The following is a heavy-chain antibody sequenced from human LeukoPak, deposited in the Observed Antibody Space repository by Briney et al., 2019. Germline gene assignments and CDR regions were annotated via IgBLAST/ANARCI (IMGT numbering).Heavy chain of an antibody. CDR2: MKHDGSEE. CDR3: ARKAAGWGVLDH. CDR1: GFTFSSYG. V-gene: IGHV3-7*03. J-gene: IGHJ4*02. D-gene: IGHD3-10*01. Sequence: PGGSLRLSCAASGFTFSSYGMHWVRQVPGEGLEWVANMKHDGSEEYYVESVKGRFIISRDNANKLLYLQMNSLRAEDTAIYYCARKAAGWGVLDHWGQGLLVTVSS.